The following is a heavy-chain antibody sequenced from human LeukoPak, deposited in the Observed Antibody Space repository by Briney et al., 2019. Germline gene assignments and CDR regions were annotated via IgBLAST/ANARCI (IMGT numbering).Heavy chain of an antibody. J-gene: IGHJ4*02. D-gene: IGHD3-22*01. CDR3: AKSPDYYDSSGYYDY. V-gene: IGHV3-30*02. CDR2: TRYDGSNK. Sequence: GGSLRLSCAASGFTFSSYGMHWVRQAPGKGLEWVAFTRYDGSNKYYADSVKGRFTISRDNSKNTLYLQMNSLRAEDTAVYYCAKSPDYYDSSGYYDYWGQGTLVTVSS. CDR1: GFTFSSYG.